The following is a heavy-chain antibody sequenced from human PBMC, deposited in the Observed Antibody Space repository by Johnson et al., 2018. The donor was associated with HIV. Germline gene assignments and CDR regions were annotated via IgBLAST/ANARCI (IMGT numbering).Heavy chain of an antibody. J-gene: IGHJ3*02. CDR1: GFTFSSYA. CDR3: TTAIVIDAFDI. V-gene: IGHV3-15*01. D-gene: IGHD3-16*02. CDR2: IKSKTDGGTT. Sequence: VQLVESGGGVVQPGRSLRLSCAASGFTFSSYAMHWVRQAPGKGLEWVGRIKSKTDGGTTDYAAPVTGRFTISRDDSKNTLYLQMNSLTTEDTAVYYCTTAIVIDAFDIWGQGTMVTVSS.